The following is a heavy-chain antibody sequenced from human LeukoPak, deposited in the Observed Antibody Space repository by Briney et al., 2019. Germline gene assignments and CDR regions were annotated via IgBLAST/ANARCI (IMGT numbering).Heavy chain of an antibody. CDR1: GFIVSSNY. V-gene: IGHV3-53*01. CDR2: IYSGDTT. CDR3: AREYHGGLFDY. J-gene: IGHJ4*02. Sequence: GGSLRLSCAASGFIVSSNYMSWVRQAPGKGLEWVSVIYSGDTTYYADSVKGRFTISRDSSKNTLYLQMNSLRAEDTAVYYCAREYHGGLFDYWGQGTLVTVSS. D-gene: IGHD2-15*01.